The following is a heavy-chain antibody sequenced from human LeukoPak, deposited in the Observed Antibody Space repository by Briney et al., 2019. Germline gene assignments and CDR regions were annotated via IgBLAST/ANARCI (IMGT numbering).Heavy chain of an antibody. J-gene: IGHJ4*02. D-gene: IGHD6-13*01. CDR2: IIPIFGTA. Sequence: SVKVSCKASGGTFSSYAISWVRQAPGQGLEWMGGIIPIFGTANYAQKFQGRVAITADKSTSTAYMELSSLRSEDTAVYYCAHPYSSSWYYFDYWGQGTLVTVSS. V-gene: IGHV1-69*06. CDR3: AHPYSSSWYYFDY. CDR1: GGTFSSYA.